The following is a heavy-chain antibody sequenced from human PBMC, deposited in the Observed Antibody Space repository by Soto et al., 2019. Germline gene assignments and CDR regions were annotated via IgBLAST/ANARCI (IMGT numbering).Heavy chain of an antibody. V-gene: IGHV4-30-2*01. CDR1: GGSISSVGYS. Sequence: PSETLSLTCAVSGGSISSVGYSWGWIRQPPGKGLEWIGYIYHSVSTYYNPSLKSRVTISVDRSKDQFSLRLSSVTAADTAVYYCGRVPDYWGQGTLVTVSS. CDR2: IYHSVST. CDR3: GRVPDY. J-gene: IGHJ4*02.